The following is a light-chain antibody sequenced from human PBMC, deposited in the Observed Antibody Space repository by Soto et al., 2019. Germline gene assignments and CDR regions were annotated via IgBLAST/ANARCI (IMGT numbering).Light chain of an antibody. CDR2: EVS. CDR1: SSDVGGYNF. J-gene: IGLJ1*01. Sequence: QSALTQPASVSGSPEQSITISCTGTSSDVGGYNFVSWYQQHPGKAPKLMIYEVSNRPSGVSNRFSGSKSGNTASLTISGLQAEDEADYYCSSFTSGSTLFGTGTKLTVL. V-gene: IGLV2-14*01. CDR3: SSFTSGSTL.